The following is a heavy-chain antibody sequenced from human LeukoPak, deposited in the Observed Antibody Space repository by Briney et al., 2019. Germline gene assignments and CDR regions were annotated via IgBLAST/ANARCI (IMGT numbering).Heavy chain of an antibody. Sequence: GGSLRLSCAASGFTFSTYWMHWVRQAPGKGLVWVSRTNSDGSTTTYADSVKGRFTISRDNAKNTLYLQMNSLRAEDTAVYYCARAPQGSFDYWGQGTLVTVSS. D-gene: IGHD3-10*01. CDR3: ARAPQGSFDY. J-gene: IGHJ4*02. CDR1: GFTFSTYW. CDR2: TNSDGSTT. V-gene: IGHV3-74*01.